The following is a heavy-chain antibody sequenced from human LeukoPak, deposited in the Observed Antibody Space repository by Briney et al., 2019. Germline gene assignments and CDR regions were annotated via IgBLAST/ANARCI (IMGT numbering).Heavy chain of an antibody. CDR3: TSNPPGIARDGAEYFQH. V-gene: IGHV3-21*01. J-gene: IGHJ1*01. D-gene: IGHD6-13*01. Sequence: GGSLRLSCAASGFTFSSDSMNWARQAPGKGLEWVSSISSSSSHIYYADSVKGRFTISRDNAKNSLYLQMNSLRAEDTAVYYCTSNPPGIARDGAEYFQHWGQGTLVTVSS. CDR2: ISSSSSHI. CDR1: GFTFSSDS.